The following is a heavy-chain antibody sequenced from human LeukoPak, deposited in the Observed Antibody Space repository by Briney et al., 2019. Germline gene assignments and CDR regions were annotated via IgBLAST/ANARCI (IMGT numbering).Heavy chain of an antibody. V-gene: IGHV3-64D*09. CDR1: GFTFSNYA. Sequence: GGSLRLSCSASGFTFSNYAMHWVRQAPGKGLEYISAISTNGGSTYYADSVKGRFTISSDNSKNTLYLQMSSLRAEDTAVYYCVKVNRYCSGGSCYSAYYYGMDVWGQGTTVTVFS. CDR2: ISTNGGST. J-gene: IGHJ6*02. CDR3: VKVNRYCSGGSCYSAYYYGMDV. D-gene: IGHD2-15*01.